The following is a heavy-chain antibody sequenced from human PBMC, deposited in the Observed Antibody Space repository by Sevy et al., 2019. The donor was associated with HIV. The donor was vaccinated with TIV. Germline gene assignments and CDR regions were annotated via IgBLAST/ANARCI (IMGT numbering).Heavy chain of an antibody. Sequence: PGGSLRLSCAASGFTFSDYYMSWIRQAPGKGLEWVSYISSSGSTIYYADSVKGRFTIPRDNAKNSLYLQMNSLRAEDTAVYYCARDALGYDFWSGYYHDAFDIWGQGTMVTVSS. V-gene: IGHV3-11*01. CDR3: ARDALGYDFWSGYYHDAFDI. CDR1: GFTFSDYY. D-gene: IGHD3-3*01. CDR2: ISSSGSTI. J-gene: IGHJ3*02.